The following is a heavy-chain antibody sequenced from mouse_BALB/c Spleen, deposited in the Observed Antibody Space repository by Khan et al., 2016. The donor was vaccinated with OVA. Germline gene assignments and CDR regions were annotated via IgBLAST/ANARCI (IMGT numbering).Heavy chain of an antibody. CDR3: ARGGYGGFAY. CDR2: IFPGDGSI. V-gene: IGHV1S56*01. D-gene: IGHD2-14*01. CDR1: GYTFTSYD. Sequence: QVQLQQSGAELVKPGASVTLSCKASGYTFTSYDINCVRQRPEQGLEWIGWIFPGDGSIKYNEKFKGRATLTTDKPSSTAYLHLTRLTSEASAVFFCARGGYGGFAYWGQGTLVTVSA. J-gene: IGHJ3*01.